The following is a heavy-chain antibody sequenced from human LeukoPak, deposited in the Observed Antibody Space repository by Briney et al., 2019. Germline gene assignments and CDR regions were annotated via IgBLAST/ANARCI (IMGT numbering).Heavy chain of an antibody. J-gene: IGHJ6*03. D-gene: IGHD3-10*01. CDR1: GGSFNGYY. CDR2: INHSGST. Sequence: KASETLSLTCAVYGGSFNGYYWSWIRQSPGKGLEWIGEINHSGSTNYNPSLKSRVTISVDTSKNQFSLKQSSVTAADTAVYYCARGRKDRGVIISYYYYYMDVWGKGTTVTVSS. CDR3: ARGRKDRGVIISYYYYYMDV. V-gene: IGHV4-34*01.